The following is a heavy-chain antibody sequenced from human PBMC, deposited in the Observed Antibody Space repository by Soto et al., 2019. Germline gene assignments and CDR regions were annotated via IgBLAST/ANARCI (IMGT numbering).Heavy chain of an antibody. CDR3: AGVSWFRGMDV. J-gene: IGHJ6*02. CDR1: GDSVSSNSAA. Sequence: SQTLSLTCAISGDSVSSNSAAWNWITPSPSRGLEWLGGTYYRSNWSNDYAVSVKSRITINPDTSKNQFSLHLYYVTHEDTAVYYCAGVSWFRGMDVWGQGTPATV. V-gene: IGHV6-1*01. D-gene: IGHD3-10*01. CDR2: TYYRSNWSN.